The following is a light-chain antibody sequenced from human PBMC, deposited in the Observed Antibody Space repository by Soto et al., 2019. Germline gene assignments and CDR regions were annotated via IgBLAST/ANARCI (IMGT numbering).Light chain of an antibody. CDR1: QDINTY. CDR2: TAS. J-gene: IGKJ4*01. Sequence: DIPMTQSPSSLSASAGDRVTITCRASQDINTYLNWYRQKPGKAPELLIYTASHLQSGVPSRFSGTGSGTDFTLIISSLQPEDFATYYCQQTYSTPLTFGGGTKVYIK. V-gene: IGKV1-39*01. CDR3: QQTYSTPLT.